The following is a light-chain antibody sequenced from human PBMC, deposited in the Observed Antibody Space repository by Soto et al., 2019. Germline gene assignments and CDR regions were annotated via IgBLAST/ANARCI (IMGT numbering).Light chain of an antibody. J-gene: IGKJ1*01. CDR2: KAS. V-gene: IGKV1-5*03. CDR3: QHYNSYSEA. Sequence: DIQLTQSPSTLSGSVGDRVTITCLASQTISSWLAWYQQKPGKAPKLLIYKASTLKSGVPSRFSGSGSGTEFTLTISSLQPADFATYYCQHYNSYSEAFGQGTTVDI. CDR1: QTISSW.